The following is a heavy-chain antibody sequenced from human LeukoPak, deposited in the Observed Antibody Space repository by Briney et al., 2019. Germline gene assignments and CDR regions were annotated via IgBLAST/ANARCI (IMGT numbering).Heavy chain of an antibody. V-gene: IGHV4-30-2*01. CDR1: GGSISSGGYY. J-gene: IGHJ6*03. CDR3: ARDQGYMDV. Sequence: SETLSLTCTVSGGSISSGGYYWSWIRQPPGKGLEWIGYIYHSGSTYYNPSLKSRVTISVDRSKNQFSLKLSSVTAADTAVYYCARDQGYMDVWGKGPTVTVSS. CDR2: IYHSGST.